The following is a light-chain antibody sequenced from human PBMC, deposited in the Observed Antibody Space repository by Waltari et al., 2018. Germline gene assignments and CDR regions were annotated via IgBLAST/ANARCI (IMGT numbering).Light chain of an antibody. Sequence: DIVMSQSPDSLAVSLGERATINYKSSQSVLYSFNNKDFLSWYQQKPGQAPKLLIYWASTRESGVPERFSGSGSGADFTLTISSLQAEDVAVYYCQQYHSTPYTFGQGTKLEIK. CDR2: WAS. V-gene: IGKV4-1*01. CDR3: QQYHSTPYT. CDR1: QSVLYSFNNKDF. J-gene: IGKJ2*01.